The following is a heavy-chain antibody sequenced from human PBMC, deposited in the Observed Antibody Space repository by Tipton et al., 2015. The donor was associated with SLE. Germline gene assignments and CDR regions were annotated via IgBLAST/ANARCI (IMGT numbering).Heavy chain of an antibody. V-gene: IGHV4-59*08. D-gene: IGHD3-22*01. CDR1: GGSISSHY. CDR3: ASHSSGYHYYFDY. J-gene: IGHJ4*02. Sequence: TLSLTCTVSGGSISSHYWSWIRLPPGKGLEWIGYIYYSGSTNYNPSLTSRVTISVDTSKNQFSRKLSSVTAADTAVYYCASHSSGYHYYFDYWGQGTLVTVSS. CDR2: IYYSGST.